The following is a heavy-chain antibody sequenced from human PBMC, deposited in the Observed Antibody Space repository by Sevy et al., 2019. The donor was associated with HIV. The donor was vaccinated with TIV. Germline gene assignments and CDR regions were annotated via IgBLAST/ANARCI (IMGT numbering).Heavy chain of an antibody. V-gene: IGHV3-15*01. CDR3: TTKGGFWSGYQYFDY. CDR1: GFTFNKAW. D-gene: IGHD3-3*01. CDR2: IKSNGDGGTT. J-gene: IGHJ4*02. Sequence: GGSLRLSCAASGFTFNKAWMTWVRQAPGKGLEWVGRIKSNGDGGTTDYTAPVKGRFTMSRDDSKNTLYLQMNSLKTEDTAVYYCTTKGGFWSGYQYFDYWGQGTLVTVSS.